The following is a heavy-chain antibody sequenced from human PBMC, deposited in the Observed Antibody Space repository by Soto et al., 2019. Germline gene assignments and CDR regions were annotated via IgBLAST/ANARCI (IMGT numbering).Heavy chain of an antibody. D-gene: IGHD3-10*01. Sequence: GSGPTLVNPTQTLTLTCTFSGFSLSTSGMCVSWIRQPPGKALEWLARIDWDDDKYYSTSLKTRLTISKDTSKNQVVLTMTNMDPVDTATYYCARIFLGPGSYPSAYYGMDVWGQGTTVTVSS. J-gene: IGHJ6*02. CDR3: ARIFLGPGSYPSAYYGMDV. CDR1: GFSLSTSGMC. CDR2: IDWDDDK. V-gene: IGHV2-70*11.